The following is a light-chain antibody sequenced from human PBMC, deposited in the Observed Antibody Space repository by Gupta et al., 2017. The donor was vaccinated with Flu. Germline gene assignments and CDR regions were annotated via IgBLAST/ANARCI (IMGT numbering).Light chain of an antibody. CDR2: GKN. Sequence: VALGQTVRITCQGDSLRSYYASWYQQKPGQAPVLVIYGKNNRPSGIPDRFSGSSSGNTASLTITGAQAEDEADYYCNSRDSSGNVVFGGGTKLTVL. CDR3: NSRDSSGNVV. CDR1: SLRSYY. J-gene: IGLJ2*01. V-gene: IGLV3-19*01.